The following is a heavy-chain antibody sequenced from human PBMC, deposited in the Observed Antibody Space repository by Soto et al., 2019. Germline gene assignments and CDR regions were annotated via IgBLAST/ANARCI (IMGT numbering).Heavy chain of an antibody. J-gene: IGHJ1*01. D-gene: IGHD2-21*02. Sequence: PGESLKISCKGSGYSFTSYGISWVRQMPGKGLEWMGRIDPSDSYTNYSPSFQGHVTISADKSISTAYLQWSSLKASDTAMYYCARQNCGGDCPRPKYFQDWGQGTLVTVSS. V-gene: IGHV5-10-1*01. CDR1: GYSFTSYG. CDR2: IDPSDSYT. CDR3: ARQNCGGDCPRPKYFQD.